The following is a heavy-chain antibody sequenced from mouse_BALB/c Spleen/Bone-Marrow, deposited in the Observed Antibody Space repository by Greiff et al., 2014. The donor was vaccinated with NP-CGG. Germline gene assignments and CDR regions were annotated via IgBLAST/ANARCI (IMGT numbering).Heavy chain of an antibody. CDR2: IWSGGST. Sequence: VKLQESGPGLVQPSQSLSITCTVSGFSLSSYGVHWVRQSPGKGLEWLGVIWSGGSTDYNAAFISRLTISKDNSKSQVFFKMPSLQANDTAIDYFAKNRRGYYFDYGGQGTTLTVSS. CDR3: AKNRRGYYFDY. J-gene: IGHJ2*01. V-gene: IGHV2-2*02. D-gene: IGHD3-1*01. CDR1: GFSLSSYG.